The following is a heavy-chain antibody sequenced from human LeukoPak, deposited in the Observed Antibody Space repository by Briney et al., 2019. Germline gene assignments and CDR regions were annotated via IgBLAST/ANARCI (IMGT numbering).Heavy chain of an antibody. J-gene: IGHJ5*02. CDR1: GFTLSDYG. CDR2: IRNDGSNE. CDR3: AKGGSASHNWFDP. V-gene: IGHV3-30*02. Sequence: PGGSLRLSCAASGFTLSDYGMHWVRQAPGKGLEWVAFIRNDGSNEYYPDSVKGRFTISRDNSRNTLYLQMNSLRPEDTAVYYCAKGGSASHNWFDPWGQGTLVTVSS. D-gene: IGHD2-15*01.